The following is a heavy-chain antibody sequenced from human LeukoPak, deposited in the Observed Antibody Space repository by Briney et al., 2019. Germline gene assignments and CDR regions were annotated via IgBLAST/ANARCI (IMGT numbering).Heavy chain of an antibody. Sequence: SETLSLTCDVSGGSINSSPYFWGWIRQPLGKGLEWIGSIYYSGSTYYNPSLKSRVTISVDTSKNQFSLKLSSVTAADTAVYYCARVIAVPAAPYFDYWGQGTLVTVSS. CDR3: ARVIAVPAAPYFDY. CDR1: GGSINSSPYF. J-gene: IGHJ4*02. D-gene: IGHD2-2*01. V-gene: IGHV4-39*01. CDR2: IYYSGST.